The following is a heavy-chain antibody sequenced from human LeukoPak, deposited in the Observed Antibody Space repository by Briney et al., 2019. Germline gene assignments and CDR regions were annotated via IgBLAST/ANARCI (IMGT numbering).Heavy chain of an antibody. Sequence: GGSLRLSCAASGFTVSGNYMSWARQAPGKGLEWVSVIYSGGSTYYADSVKGRFTISRDNSKNTLYLQMNSLRAEDTAVYYCARGLYSSSWSPDYYYGMDVWGQGTTVTVSS. CDR2: IYSGGST. V-gene: IGHV3-66*01. J-gene: IGHJ6*02. D-gene: IGHD6-13*01. CDR3: ARGLYSSSWSPDYYYGMDV. CDR1: GFTVSGNY.